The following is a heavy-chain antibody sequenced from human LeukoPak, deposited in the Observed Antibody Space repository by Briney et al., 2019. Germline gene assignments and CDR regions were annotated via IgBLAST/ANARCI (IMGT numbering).Heavy chain of an antibody. Sequence: GGSLRLSCAASGFTFSSYGMHWVRQAPGKGLEWVAVIWYDGSNKYYADSVKGRFTISRDNSKNTLYLQMNSLRAEDTAVHYCAKDRATYYYDSSGFDYWGQGTLVTVSS. J-gene: IGHJ4*02. D-gene: IGHD3-22*01. V-gene: IGHV3-33*06. CDR2: IWYDGSNK. CDR3: AKDRATYYYDSSGFDY. CDR1: GFTFSSYG.